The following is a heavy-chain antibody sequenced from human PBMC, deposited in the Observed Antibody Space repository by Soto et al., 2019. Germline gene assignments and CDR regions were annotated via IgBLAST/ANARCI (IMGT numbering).Heavy chain of an antibody. J-gene: IGHJ4*02. CDR3: ASGRSAIVGAKDY. CDR1: GFIFSSYA. Sequence: QVQLVESGGGVVQPGRSLRLSCAASGFIFSSYAMHWVRQAPGKGLEWVEVISYEGSNKYYADSVKGRFTISRDNSKNTLYLQMNSLRAEDTAVYYCASGRSAIVGAKDYWGQGTLVTVSS. V-gene: IGHV3-30-3*01. CDR2: ISYEGSNK. D-gene: IGHD1-26*01.